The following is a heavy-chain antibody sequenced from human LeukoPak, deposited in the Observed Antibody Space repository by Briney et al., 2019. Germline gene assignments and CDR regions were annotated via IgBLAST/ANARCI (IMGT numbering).Heavy chain of an antibody. CDR2: INPNSGGT. Sequence: GASVKVSCKASGYTFTGYYMHWVRQAPGQGLEWMGWINPNSGGTNYAQKFQGRVTMTRDTSISTAYMELSRLRSDDTAVYYCARDLSLVTTPRYHLDEYFQHWGQGTLVTVSS. J-gene: IGHJ1*01. CDR1: GYTFTGYY. D-gene: IGHD4-17*01. V-gene: IGHV1-2*02. CDR3: ARDLSLVTTPRYHLDEYFQH.